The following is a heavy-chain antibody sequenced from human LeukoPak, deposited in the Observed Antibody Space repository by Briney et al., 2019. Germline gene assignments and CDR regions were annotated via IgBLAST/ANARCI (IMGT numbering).Heavy chain of an antibody. Sequence: PSQTLSLTCTVSGGSISSGGYYWSWIRQHPGKGLEWIGYIYYSGSTYYNPSLKSRVTISVDTSKNQFSLKLSSVTAADTAVYYCARGVTMIVGNWFDPGAREPWSPSPQ. CDR2: IYYSGST. CDR1: GGSISSGGYY. CDR3: ARGVTMIVGNWFDP. D-gene: IGHD3-22*01. V-gene: IGHV4-31*03. J-gene: IGHJ5*02.